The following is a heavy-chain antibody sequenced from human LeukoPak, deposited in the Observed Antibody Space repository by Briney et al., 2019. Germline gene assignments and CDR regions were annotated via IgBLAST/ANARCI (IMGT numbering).Heavy chain of an antibody. CDR3: VKDRRLDYSRFDC. J-gene: IGHJ5*01. CDR2: IRSNGGST. D-gene: IGHD2-15*01. Sequence: PGGSLRLSCSASGFTFNSYAMNWVRQAPGKGLEYVSGIRSNGGSTYYADSVKGRFTISRDNSKNTLYLQMSSLRAEDTAVYYCVKDRRLDYSRFDCWGQGTLVTVSS. V-gene: IGHV3-64D*06. CDR1: GFTFNSYA.